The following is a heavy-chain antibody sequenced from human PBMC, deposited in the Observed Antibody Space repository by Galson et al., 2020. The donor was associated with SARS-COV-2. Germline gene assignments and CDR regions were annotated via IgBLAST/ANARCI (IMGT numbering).Heavy chain of an antibody. D-gene: IGHD3-22*01. Sequence: ASVKVSCKASGYTFTSYGISWVRQAPGQGLEWMGWISAYNGNTNYAQKLQGRVTMTTDTSTSTAYMELRSLRSDDTAVYYCASSPDYYDSSGYYYDQDYWGQGTLVTVSS. CDR1: GYTFTSYG. CDR2: ISAYNGNT. J-gene: IGHJ4*02. V-gene: IGHV1-18*01. CDR3: ASSPDYYDSSGYYYDQDY.